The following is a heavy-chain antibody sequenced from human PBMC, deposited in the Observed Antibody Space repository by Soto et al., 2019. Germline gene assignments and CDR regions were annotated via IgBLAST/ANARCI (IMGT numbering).Heavy chain of an antibody. Sequence: GGSLRLSCAASGFTFSSYAMSWVRQAPGKGLEWVSAISGSGGSTYYADSVKGRFTISRDNSKNTLYLQMNSLRAEDTAVYYCAAVVVVAATLWTEAKGWGQGTLVTVSS. J-gene: IGHJ4*02. CDR2: ISGSGGST. CDR3: AAVVVVAATLWTEAKG. V-gene: IGHV3-23*01. D-gene: IGHD2-15*01. CDR1: GFTFSSYA.